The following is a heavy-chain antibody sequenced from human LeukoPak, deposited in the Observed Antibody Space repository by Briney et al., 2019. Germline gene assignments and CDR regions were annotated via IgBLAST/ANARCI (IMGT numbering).Heavy chain of an antibody. CDR2: ITGSAYST. V-gene: IGHV3-23*01. CDR1: GFTFNNHA. CDR3: VKDRYSSGYLFDY. Sequence: AGGSLRLSCAASGFTFNNHAMSWVRQAPGRGLELVSAITGSAYSTYYADSVKGRFTISRDNSKNTLFLQMNSLRAEDTAIYYCVKDRYSSGYLFDYWGQGTLVTVSS. J-gene: IGHJ4*02. D-gene: IGHD3-22*01.